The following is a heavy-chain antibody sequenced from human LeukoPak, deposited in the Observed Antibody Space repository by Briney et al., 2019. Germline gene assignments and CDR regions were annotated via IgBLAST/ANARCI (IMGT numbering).Heavy chain of an antibody. V-gene: IGHV4-61*02. D-gene: IGHD3-16*01. J-gene: IGHJ3*02. Sequence: PSETLSLTCTVSGGSITRGGYYWSWIRQPAGKGLEWIGRIYTTGSTNYNPSLKSRVTVSLDTPKNQFSLNLASVTAADTAVYYRARDGAWAFDIWGQGTMVTVSS. CDR1: GGSITRGGYY. CDR3: ARDGAWAFDI. CDR2: IYTTGST.